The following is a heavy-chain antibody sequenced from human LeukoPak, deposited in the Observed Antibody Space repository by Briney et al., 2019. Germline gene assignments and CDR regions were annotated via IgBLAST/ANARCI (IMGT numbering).Heavy chain of an antibody. Sequence: SETLSLTCAVYGGSFSGYYWSWIRQPPGKGLEWIGEINHSGSTYYNPSLKSRVTISVDTSKNQFSLKLSSVTAADTAVYYCAREGSGSYLPTPPDYWGQGTLVTVSS. CDR2: INHSGST. CDR1: GGSFSGYY. D-gene: IGHD1-26*01. V-gene: IGHV4-34*01. CDR3: AREGSGSYLPTPPDY. J-gene: IGHJ4*02.